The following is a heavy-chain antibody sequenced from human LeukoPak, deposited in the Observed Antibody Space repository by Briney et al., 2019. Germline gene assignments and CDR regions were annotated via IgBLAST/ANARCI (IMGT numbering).Heavy chain of an antibody. D-gene: IGHD6-13*01. CDR2: ISSSSSYI. J-gene: IGHJ4*02. V-gene: IGHV3-21*01. Sequence: GGSLRLSCAASGFTLSSYSMNWVRQAPGKGLEWVSSISSSSSYIYYADSVKGRFTISRDNAKNSLYLQMNSLRAEDTAVYYCARGPAAGLFDYWGQGTLVTVSS. CDR3: ARGPAAGLFDY. CDR1: GFTLSSYS.